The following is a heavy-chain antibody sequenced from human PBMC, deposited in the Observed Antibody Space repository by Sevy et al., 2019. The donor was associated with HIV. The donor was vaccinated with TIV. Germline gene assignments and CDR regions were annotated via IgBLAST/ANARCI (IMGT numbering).Heavy chain of an antibody. D-gene: IGHD3-22*01. CDR2: IIPIFDTA. V-gene: IGHV1-69*13. CDR3: AREGERYDTKAAFDI. J-gene: IGHJ3*02. CDR1: GGTFSRYS. Sequence: ASVNVSCKASGGTFSRYSISWVRQAPGQGLEWMGGIIPIFDTANYSQKFQGRVTITADESTRTVYMQLSSLRSEDTAVYYCAREGERYDTKAAFDIWGQGTLVTVSS.